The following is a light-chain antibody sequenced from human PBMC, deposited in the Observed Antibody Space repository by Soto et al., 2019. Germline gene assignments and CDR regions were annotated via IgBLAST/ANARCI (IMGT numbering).Light chain of an antibody. CDR1: QSLLHITGATF. CDR2: EVP. J-gene: IGKJ5*01. Sequence: LMTQSPLSLSVAPGQPASISCKSSQSLLHITGATFLFWHLQQPGQSPQLPIDEVPTPASGAPDSSSGGGSGTDFTREISLVATDEVGIYYRLQSTHPPSTFGQGTRLE. CDR3: LQSTHPPST. V-gene: IGKV2-29*02.